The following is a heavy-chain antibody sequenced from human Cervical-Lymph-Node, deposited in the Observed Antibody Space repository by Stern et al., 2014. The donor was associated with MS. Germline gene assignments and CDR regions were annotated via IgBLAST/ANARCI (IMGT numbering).Heavy chain of an antibody. CDR3: ARGVVSNRAAATLHNLFDP. CDR1: GGTFSSSYA. Sequence: QVQLVESGAEVKKPGSSMNVSCKTSGGTFSSSYAITWLRQAPGQGLEWMGRIIPIPGLANYAQKFQDRVTITADTSTSTTYMQLSSLRSEDTAVYYCARGVVSNRAAATLHNLFDPWGQGTLVTVSS. J-gene: IGHJ5*02. CDR2: IIPIPGLA. D-gene: IGHD2-15*01. V-gene: IGHV1-69*09.